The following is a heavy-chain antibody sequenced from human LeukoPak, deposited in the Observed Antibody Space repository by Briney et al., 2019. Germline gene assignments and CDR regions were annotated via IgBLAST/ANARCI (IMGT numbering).Heavy chain of an antibody. V-gene: IGHV3-53*01. Sequence: ETLSLTCTVSGGSISSGSYYWSWVRQAPGKGLEWVSVIYSGGSTYYADSVKGRFTISRDNSKNTLYLQMNSLRAEDTAVYYCARADSSIAARLSRSSIFNYYYYMDVWGKGTTVTVSS. CDR3: ARADSSIAARLSRSSIFNYYYYMDV. CDR1: GGSISSGSYY. J-gene: IGHJ6*03. CDR2: IYSGGST. D-gene: IGHD6-6*01.